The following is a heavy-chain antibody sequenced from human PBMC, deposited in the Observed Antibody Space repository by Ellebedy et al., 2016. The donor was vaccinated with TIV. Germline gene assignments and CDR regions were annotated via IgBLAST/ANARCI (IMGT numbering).Heavy chain of an antibody. J-gene: IGHJ4*02. CDR3: ARGGLYGTSVEGFDY. CDR1: GFTFSTSA. CDR2: ISSDGSSK. D-gene: IGHD4-17*01. V-gene: IGHV3-30-3*01. Sequence: GESLKISCAASGFTFSTSAVHWVRQAPDKGLEWVAVISSDGSSKYYADSVKGRFTMSRDNSKNTLYLQMNSLRPEDTAVYYCARGGLYGTSVEGFDYWGQGTLVTVSS.